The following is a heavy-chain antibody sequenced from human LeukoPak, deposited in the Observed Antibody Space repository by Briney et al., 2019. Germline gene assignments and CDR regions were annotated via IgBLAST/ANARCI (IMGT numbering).Heavy chain of an antibody. CDR3: ARLGSVVRGVITF. D-gene: IGHD3-10*01. V-gene: IGHV4-59*01. J-gene: IGHJ4*02. CDR1: GGSISGYY. Sequence: SETLSLTCTVSGGSISGYYWSWIRQPPGKGLEWIGYIYYTGSTNYNPSLKSRVTVSVDTSENQFSLKLSSVTAADTAVYYCARLGSVVRGVITFWGQGTLVTVSS. CDR2: IYYTGST.